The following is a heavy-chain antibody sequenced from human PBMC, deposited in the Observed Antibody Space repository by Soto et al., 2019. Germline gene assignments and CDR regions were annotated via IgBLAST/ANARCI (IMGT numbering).Heavy chain of an antibody. D-gene: IGHD3-16*01. CDR2: IIPIFSSR. J-gene: IGHJ6*02. CDR1: RDTFNKYA. V-gene: IGHV1-69*01. CDR3: ARGETYLGV. Sequence: QVQLVQSGAEVKKPGSWVKVSCKTSRDTFNKYAFNWVRQAPGQGLEWMGWIIPIFSSRNYAEKFQGRVTITADDSTSTAYMELRSLRFEDTAVYYCARGETYLGVWGQGTTVTVSS.